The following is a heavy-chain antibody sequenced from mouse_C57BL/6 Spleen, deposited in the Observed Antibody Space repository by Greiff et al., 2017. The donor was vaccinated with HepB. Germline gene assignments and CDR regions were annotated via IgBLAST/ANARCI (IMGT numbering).Heavy chain of an antibody. J-gene: IGHJ3*01. CDR1: GYAFSSYW. CDR3: ARSGTRTWFAY. D-gene: IGHD4-1*01. CDR2: IYPGDGDT. Sequence: QVQLQQSGAELVKPGASVKISCKASGYAFSSYWMNWVKQRPGKGLEWIGQIYPGDGDTNYNGKFTGKATLTADNSSSTAYMQLSSLTSEDSAVYFCARSGTRTWFAYWGQGTLVTVAA. V-gene: IGHV1-80*01.